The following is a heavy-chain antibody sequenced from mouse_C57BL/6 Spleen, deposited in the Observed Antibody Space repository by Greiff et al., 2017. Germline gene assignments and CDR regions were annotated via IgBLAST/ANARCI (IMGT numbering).Heavy chain of an antibody. Sequence: EVQLQESGPGLVKPSQSLSLTCSVTGYSITSGYYWNWIRQFPGNKLEWMGYISYDGSNNYNPSLKNRISITRDTSKNQFFLKLNSVTTEDTATYYCAGHYFDYWGQGTTLTVSS. J-gene: IGHJ2*01. CDR1: GYSITSGYY. CDR2: ISYDGSN. CDR3: AGHYFDY. V-gene: IGHV3-6*01.